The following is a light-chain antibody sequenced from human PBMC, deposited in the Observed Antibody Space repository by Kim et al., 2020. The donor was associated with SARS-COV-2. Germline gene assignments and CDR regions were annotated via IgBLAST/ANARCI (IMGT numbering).Light chain of an antibody. Sequence: VCPGERATLSCRASQSVSSNLAWYQQKPGQAPRLLIYGASTRATGIPARFSGSGSGTEFTLTISSLQSEDFAVYYCQQYNNWPLTFGPGTKVDIK. CDR3: QQYNNWPLT. V-gene: IGKV3-15*01. CDR2: GAS. CDR1: QSVSSN. J-gene: IGKJ3*01.